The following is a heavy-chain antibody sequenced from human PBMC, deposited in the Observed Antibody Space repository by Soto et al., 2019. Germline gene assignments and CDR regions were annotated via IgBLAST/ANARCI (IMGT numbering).Heavy chain of an antibody. V-gene: IGHV1-69*19. CDR1: GGTFNTYA. CDR2: ISPMFGAA. Sequence: QLQLVQSGAEMKKPGSSVKVSCQSSGGTFNTYAMNWGRQAPGQGPEWMGDISPMFGAANYAPKFQGRVTITADESTGTSYMQLSSLTSEDTALYFCAREVQVHTPAFVYWGQGTLVTVSS. D-gene: IGHD3-10*01. CDR3: AREVQVHTPAFVY. J-gene: IGHJ4*02.